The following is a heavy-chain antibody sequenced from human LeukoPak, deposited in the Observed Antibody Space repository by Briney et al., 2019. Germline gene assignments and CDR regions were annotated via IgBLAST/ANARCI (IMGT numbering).Heavy chain of an antibody. D-gene: IGHD6-13*01. V-gene: IGHV1-46*01. J-gene: IGHJ3*02. CDR2: INPSGGST. Sequence: ASVKVSCKASGYTFTSYYMHWVRQAPGQGLEWMGIINPSGGSTSYAQKFQGRVTMTRDTSTSTVYMELSSLRSEDTAVYYCARGLALWVAAAGTPDDRYSNAFAFDIWGQGTMVTVSS. CDR3: ARGLALWVAAAGTPDDRYSNAFAFDI. CDR1: GYTFTSYY.